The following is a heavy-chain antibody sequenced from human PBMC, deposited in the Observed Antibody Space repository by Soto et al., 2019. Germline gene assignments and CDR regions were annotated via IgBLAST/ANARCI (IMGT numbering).Heavy chain of an antibody. J-gene: IGHJ3*02. CDR2: IYYSGST. CDR3: ARFAYCSGGSCYRGDLWNAFDI. CDR1: GGSISSYY. D-gene: IGHD2-15*01. V-gene: IGHV4-59*01. Sequence: SETLSLTCTVSGGSISSYYWSWIRQPPGKGLEWIGYIYYSGSTNYNPSLKSRVTISVDTSKNQFSLKLSSVTAADTAVYYCARFAYCSGGSCYRGDLWNAFDIWGQGTMVTVSS.